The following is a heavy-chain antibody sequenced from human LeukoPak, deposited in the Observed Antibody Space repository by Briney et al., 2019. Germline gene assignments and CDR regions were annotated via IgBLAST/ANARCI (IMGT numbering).Heavy chain of an antibody. CDR2: IKQDGSEK. J-gene: IGHJ6*03. CDR3: ATTTTVPYYYYYYMDV. D-gene: IGHD4-11*01. CDR1: GFTFSSYW. V-gene: IGHV3-7*01. Sequence: GGSLRLSCAASGFTFSSYWMSWVRQAPGKGLEWVANIKQDGSEKYYVTSVKGRFTISRDNAKNSLYLQMNSLRAEDTAVYCCATTTTVPYYYYYYMDVWGKGTTVTVSS.